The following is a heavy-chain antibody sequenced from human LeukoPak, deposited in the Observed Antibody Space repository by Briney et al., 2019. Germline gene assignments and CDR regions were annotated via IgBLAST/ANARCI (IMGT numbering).Heavy chain of an antibody. CDR1: GGSISSDY. CDR2: IYYGVGT. J-gene: IGHJ4*02. V-gene: IGHV4-59*01. CDR3: ARGHSSGSATHY. D-gene: IGHD3-22*01. Sequence: SETLSLTCTVSGGSISSDYWSWIRQPPGKGLEWIGYIYYGVGTNYNPSLTSRVTISIDTSKNQFSLKLSSVTAADTAVYYCARGHSSGSATHYWGQGTLVTVSS.